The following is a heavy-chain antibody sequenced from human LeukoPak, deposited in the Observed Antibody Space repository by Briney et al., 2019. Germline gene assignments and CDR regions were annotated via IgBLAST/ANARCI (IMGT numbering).Heavy chain of an antibody. V-gene: IGHV4-30-4*08. J-gene: IGHJ4*02. CDR3: ARTGTPGGLDY. CDR2: IYYSGST. D-gene: IGHD1-1*01. Sequence: SQTLSLTCTVSGGSISSGSYYWSWIRQPAGKGLEWIGYIYYSGSTYYNPSLKSRVTISVDTSKNQFSLKLSSVTAADTAVYYCARTGTPGGLDYWGQGTLVTVSS. CDR1: GGSISSGSYY.